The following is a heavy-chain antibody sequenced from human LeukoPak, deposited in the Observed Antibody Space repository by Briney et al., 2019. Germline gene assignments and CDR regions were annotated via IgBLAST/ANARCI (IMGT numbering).Heavy chain of an antibody. CDR1: GGSISSYY. J-gene: IGHJ4*02. Sequence: PSETLSLTCTVSGGSISSYYWSWIRQPAGKGLEWIGRIHTSGSTNYNPSLKSRVTMSVDTSKNQFSLKLSSVTAADTAVYYCAREGNYGDYELFFDYWGQGTLVTVSS. CDR3: AREGNYGDYELFFDY. D-gene: IGHD4-17*01. CDR2: IHTSGST. V-gene: IGHV4-4*07.